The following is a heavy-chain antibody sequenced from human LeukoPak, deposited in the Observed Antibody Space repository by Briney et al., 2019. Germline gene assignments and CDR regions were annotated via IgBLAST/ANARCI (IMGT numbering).Heavy chain of an antibody. CDR3: ARAGYSSGWTIDY. CDR1: GFTFSSYG. Sequence: GRSLRLSCAASGFTFSSYGIHWVRQAPGKGLEWVAIILYDGSNKYYADSVKGRFTISRDNSKNTVYLQMNSLRAEDTAVYYCARAGYSSGWTIDYWGQGTLVTVSS. CDR2: ILYDGSNK. J-gene: IGHJ4*02. D-gene: IGHD6-19*01. V-gene: IGHV3-33*05.